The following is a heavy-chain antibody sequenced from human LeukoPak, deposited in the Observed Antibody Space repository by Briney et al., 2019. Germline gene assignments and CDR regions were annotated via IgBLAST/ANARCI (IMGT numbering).Heavy chain of an antibody. CDR3: ARDARDIIVVWFDS. J-gene: IGHJ5*01. CDR2: ISGSGGST. Sequence: GGSLRLSCAASGFTFSSYGMSWVRQAPGKGLGWVSAISGSGGSTYYADSVKGRFTISRDNAKNSLYLEMNSLRGEDTAVYYCARDARDIIVVWFDSWGQGTLVTVSS. D-gene: IGHD2-21*01. CDR1: GFTFSSYG. V-gene: IGHV3-23*01.